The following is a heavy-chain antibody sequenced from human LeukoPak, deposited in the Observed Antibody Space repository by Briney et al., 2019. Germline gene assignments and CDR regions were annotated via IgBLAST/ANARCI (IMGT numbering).Heavy chain of an antibody. CDR3: ARRLTGEGYYYYYMDV. D-gene: IGHD3-10*01. Sequence: ASVKVSCKASGGTFSSYAISWVRQAPGQGLEWMGGIIPIFGTADYAQKFQGRVTITADESTSTAYMELSSLRSKDTAVYYCARRLTGEGYYYYYMDVWGKGTTVTVSS. J-gene: IGHJ6*03. CDR1: GGTFSSYA. CDR2: IIPIFGTA. V-gene: IGHV1-69*13.